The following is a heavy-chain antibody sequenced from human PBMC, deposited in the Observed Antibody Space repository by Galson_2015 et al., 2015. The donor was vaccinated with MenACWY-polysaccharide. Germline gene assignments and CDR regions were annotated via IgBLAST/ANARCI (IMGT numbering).Heavy chain of an antibody. CDR2: IIPIFGTA. V-gene: IGHV1-69*13. D-gene: IGHD4-11*01. J-gene: IGHJ3*02. CDR3: ARDPSNYARDAFDI. Sequence: SVKVSCKASGGTFSSYAISWVRQAPGQGLEWMGGIIPIFGTANYAQKFQGRVTITADESTSTAYMELSSLRSEDTAVYYCARDPSNYARDAFDIWGQGTMVTVSS. CDR1: GGTFSSYA.